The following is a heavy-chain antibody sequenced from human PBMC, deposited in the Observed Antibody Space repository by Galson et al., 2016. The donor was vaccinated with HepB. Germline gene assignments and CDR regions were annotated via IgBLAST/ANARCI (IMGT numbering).Heavy chain of an antibody. V-gene: IGHV3-43*01. CDR2: ISWNGGTT. CDR1: GFTFDHHT. J-gene: IGHJ4*02. CDR3: AKGKSFSSNWSEIHFAS. D-gene: IGHD6-13*01. Sequence: SLRLSCAASGFTFDHHTMHWVRLTPGKGLEWVPPISWNGGTTHYADSVKGRFTISRDNSQNSLFLQMNDLRSEDTAFYYCAKGKSFSSNWSEIHFASWGQGTLVTVSS.